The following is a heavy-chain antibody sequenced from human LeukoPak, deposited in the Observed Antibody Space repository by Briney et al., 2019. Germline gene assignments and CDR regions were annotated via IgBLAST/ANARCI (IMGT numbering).Heavy chain of an antibody. CDR1: GYTFTSCA. V-gene: IGHV7-4-1*02. Sequence: ASVKVSCKASGYTFTSCAMNWVRQAPGQGLEWMGWINTNTGNPTYAQGFTGRFVFSLDTSVSTAYLQISSLKAEDTAVYYCTRQGTGYCGSTSCYGVDYWGQGTLVTVSS. J-gene: IGHJ4*02. D-gene: IGHD2-2*01. CDR3: TRQGTGYCGSTSCYGVDY. CDR2: INTNTGNP.